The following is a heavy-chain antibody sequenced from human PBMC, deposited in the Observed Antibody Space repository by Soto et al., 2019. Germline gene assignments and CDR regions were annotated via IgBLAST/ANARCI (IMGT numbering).Heavy chain of an antibody. Sequence: GGSLRLSCAASGFTFSSYAMHWVRQAPGKGLEWLAVISYDGSNKYYADSVKGRFTISRDNSKNTLYLQMNSLRAEDTAVYYCARDRKGSSGYYIPFDYWGQGT. D-gene: IGHD3-22*01. CDR3: ARDRKGSSGYYIPFDY. J-gene: IGHJ4*02. V-gene: IGHV3-30-3*01. CDR2: ISYDGSNK. CDR1: GFTFSSYA.